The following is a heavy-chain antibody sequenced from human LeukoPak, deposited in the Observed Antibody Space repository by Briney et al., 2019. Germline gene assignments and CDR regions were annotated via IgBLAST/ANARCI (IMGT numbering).Heavy chain of an antibody. J-gene: IGHJ6*03. V-gene: IGHV4-59*11. CDR1: GGSISSHY. Sequence: SETLSLTCTVSGGSISSHYWSWIRQPPGKGLEWIGYIYYSGSTNYNPSLKSRVTISVDTSKNQFSLKLSSVTAADTAVYYCAREVMDCSSTSCYDVWGNYYYYMDVWGKGTTVTVSS. CDR3: AREVMDCSSTSCYDVWGNYYYYMDV. D-gene: IGHD2-2*01. CDR2: IYYSGST.